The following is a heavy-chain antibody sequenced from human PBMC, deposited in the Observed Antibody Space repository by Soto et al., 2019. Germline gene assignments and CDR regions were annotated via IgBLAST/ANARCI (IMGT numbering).Heavy chain of an antibody. CDR3: AKDAAYYFDY. CDR1: GFTFDDYA. V-gene: IGHV3-9*01. D-gene: IGHD6-25*01. J-gene: IGHJ4*02. CDR2: ISWGSGSI. Sequence: EVQLVESGGGLVQPGRSLRLSCAASGFTFDDYAMHWVRQAPGKGLEWVSGISWGSGSIDYADSVKGRFTISRDNAKNSLYLQMNSLRAEDTPLYYCAKDAAYYFDYWGQGTLVTVSS.